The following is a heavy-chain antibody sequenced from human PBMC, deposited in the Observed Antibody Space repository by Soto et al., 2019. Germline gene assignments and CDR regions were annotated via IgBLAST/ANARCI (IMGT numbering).Heavy chain of an antibody. Sequence: LRLSCAASGFTVSSNYMSWVRQAPGKGLEWVSVIYSGGSTYYADSVKGRFTISRDNSKNTLYLQMNSLRAEDTAVYYCARGPPRAYYFDYWGQGTLVTVSS. J-gene: IGHJ4*02. CDR3: ARGPPRAYYFDY. CDR1: GFTVSSNY. CDR2: IYSGGST. V-gene: IGHV3-66*01.